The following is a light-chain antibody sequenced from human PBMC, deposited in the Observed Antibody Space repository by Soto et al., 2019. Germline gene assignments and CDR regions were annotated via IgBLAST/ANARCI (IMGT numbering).Light chain of an antibody. CDR2: NNI. V-gene: IGLV1-40*01. Sequence: QSVLTQPPSVSGAPGQRVTISCTGSGSTIGAGYDVDWYQQLPGTAPKLLIYNNINRPSGVPDRFPGSKSGTSASLAISGLQAEDEADYYCQSYDSSLRVVFGGGTKLTVL. CDR3: QSYDSSLRVV. J-gene: IGLJ2*01. CDR1: GSTIGAGYD.